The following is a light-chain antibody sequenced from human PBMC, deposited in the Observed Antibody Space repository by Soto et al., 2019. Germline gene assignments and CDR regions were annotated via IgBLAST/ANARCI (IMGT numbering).Light chain of an antibody. CDR3: QTWDTGARVV. V-gene: IGLV4-69*01. CDR1: SGHSSYA. CDR2: LSSDGSH. J-gene: IGLJ2*01. Sequence: QSVLTQSPSASASLGASVKLTCTLSSGHSSYAIAWHQQQPEKGPRYLMKLSSDGSHSQGDGIPDRFSGSSSGAERYLAISILQSEDEADYYCQTWDTGARVVFGGGTKVTVL.